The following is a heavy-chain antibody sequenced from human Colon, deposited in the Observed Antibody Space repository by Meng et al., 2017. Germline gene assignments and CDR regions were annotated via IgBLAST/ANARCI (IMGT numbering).Heavy chain of an antibody. CDR1: GGSFSGYY. D-gene: IGHD3-22*01. CDR2: INHSGST. V-gene: IGHV4-34*01. Sequence: GSLRLSCAVHGGSFSGYYWSWIRQPPGKGLEWIGEINHSGSTNYNPSLKSRITISVDTSKSQFSLKLSTVTAADTAVYYCTRPDGYYSDSSGYDYWGQGTLVTVSS. CDR3: TRPDGYYSDSSGYDY. J-gene: IGHJ4*02.